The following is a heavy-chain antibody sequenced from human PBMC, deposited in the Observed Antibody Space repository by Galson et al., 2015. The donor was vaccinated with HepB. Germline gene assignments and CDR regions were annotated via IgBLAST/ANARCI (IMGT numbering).Heavy chain of an antibody. CDR2: IYYSGST. V-gene: IGHV4-31*03. CDR3: ARGFDFWSGYLY. J-gene: IGHJ4*02. D-gene: IGHD3-3*01. CDR1: GGSISSGGYY. Sequence: TLSLTCTVSGGSISSGGYYWSWIRQHPGKGLEWIGYIYYSGSTYYNPSLRSRVTISVDTSKNQFSLKLSSVTAADTAVYYCARGFDFWSGYLYWGQGTLVTVSS.